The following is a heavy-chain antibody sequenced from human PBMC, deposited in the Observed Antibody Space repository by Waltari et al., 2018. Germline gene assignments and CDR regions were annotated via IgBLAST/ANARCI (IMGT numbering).Heavy chain of an antibody. Sequence: VQLVQSGAEVKKPGSSVRVSCKASGGPLSSYTISWVRQAPGQGLEWMGRLIPFLDRANDAQRFQGRLTITADKSTNTAYMELASLTSEDTAVYYCARPTGDSTASSNWFDPWGQGTLVTVSS. D-gene: IGHD6-6*01. V-gene: IGHV1-69*02. J-gene: IGHJ5*02. CDR1: GGPLSSYT. CDR2: LIPFLDRA. CDR3: ARPTGDSTASSNWFDP.